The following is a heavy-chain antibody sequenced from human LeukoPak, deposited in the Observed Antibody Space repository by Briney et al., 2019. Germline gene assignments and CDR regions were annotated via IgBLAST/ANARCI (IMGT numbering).Heavy chain of an antibody. D-gene: IGHD5/OR15-5a*01. J-gene: IGHJ4*02. Sequence: ASVKASCKASGYTFTGYYMHWVRQAPGQGLEWMGRINPNSGGTNYAQKFQGRVTMTRDTSISTAYMELSRLRSDDTAVYYCARAGSTIIESDYWGQGTLVTVSS. V-gene: IGHV1-2*06. CDR1: GYTFTGYY. CDR3: ARAGSTIIESDY. CDR2: INPNSGGT.